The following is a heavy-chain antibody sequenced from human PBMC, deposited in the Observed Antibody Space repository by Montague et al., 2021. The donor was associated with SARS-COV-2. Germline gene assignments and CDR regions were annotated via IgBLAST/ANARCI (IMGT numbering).Heavy chain of an antibody. D-gene: IGHD4/OR15-4a*01. CDR3: ARGGYGGWTGYYFDY. Sequence: SETLSLTCAVYVGSFSGYYWSWIRQSPGKGLEWIGEIHHSGSTNYNPSLKSRVTMSVDRSKNHFSLRLSSVTAADTAMYYCARGGYGGWTGYYFDYWGQGTLVTVSS. V-gene: IGHV4-34*01. CDR2: IHHSGST. J-gene: IGHJ4*02. CDR1: VGSFSGYY.